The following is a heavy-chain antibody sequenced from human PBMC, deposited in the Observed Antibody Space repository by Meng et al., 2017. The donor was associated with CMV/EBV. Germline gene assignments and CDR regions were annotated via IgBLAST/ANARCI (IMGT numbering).Heavy chain of an antibody. J-gene: IGHJ4*02. Sequence: QVEFRRGGGGLLKPSETLSPTCAVYGGSFSGYYWSWIRQPPGKGLEWIGEINHSGSTNYNPSLKSRVTISVDTSKNQFSLKLSSVTAADTAVYYCASSLTYPDYWGQGTLVTVSS. CDR2: INHSGST. D-gene: IGHD2-15*01. CDR3: ASSLTYPDY. V-gene: IGHV4-34*01. CDR1: GGSFSGYY.